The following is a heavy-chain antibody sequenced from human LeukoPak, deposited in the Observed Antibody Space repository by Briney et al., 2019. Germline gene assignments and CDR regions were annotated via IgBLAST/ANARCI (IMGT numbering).Heavy chain of an antibody. CDR1: GYTFTIYD. D-gene: IGHD4-17*01. Sequence: ASVKVSCTASGYTFTIYDINWVRQAPGQGLEWMGYINPNSGNTGYIQKFQGRLTMTRNTSINTAYMELSSLRSDDTAVYYCAKAGVLTTMNADWFDPWGQGTLVTVSS. CDR2: INPNSGNT. J-gene: IGHJ5*02. CDR3: AKAGVLTTMNADWFDP. V-gene: IGHV1-8*01.